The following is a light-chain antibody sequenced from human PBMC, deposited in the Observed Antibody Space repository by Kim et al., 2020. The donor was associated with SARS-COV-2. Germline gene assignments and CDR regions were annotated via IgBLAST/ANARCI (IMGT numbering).Light chain of an antibody. CDR3: NPRDSNDNVV. V-gene: IGLV3-19*01. J-gene: IGLJ2*01. Sequence: SSELTQDPAVSVALGQTVRITCQGDSLRSYYATWYQQKPGQAPILVIYGKNNRPSGIPDRFSGFSSGNTASLTITGTQAGDEADYSCNPRDSNDNVVFGG. CDR2: GKN. CDR1: SLRSYY.